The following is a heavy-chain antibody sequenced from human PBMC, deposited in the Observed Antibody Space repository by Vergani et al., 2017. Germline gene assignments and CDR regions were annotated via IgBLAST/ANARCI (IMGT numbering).Heavy chain of an antibody. V-gene: IGHV2-70*15. CDR3: AHKTDVCSSTSCYRDYYYMDV. Sequence: QVTLRESGPALVKPTQTLTLTCTFSGFSLSTSGMCVSWIRQPPGKALEWLARIDWDDDKYYSTSLKTRLTISKDTSKNQVVLTMTNMDPVDTATYFCAHKTDVCSSTSCYRDYYYMDVWGKGTTVTVSS. CDR1: GFSLSTSGMC. J-gene: IGHJ6*03. CDR2: IDWDDDK. D-gene: IGHD2-2*02.